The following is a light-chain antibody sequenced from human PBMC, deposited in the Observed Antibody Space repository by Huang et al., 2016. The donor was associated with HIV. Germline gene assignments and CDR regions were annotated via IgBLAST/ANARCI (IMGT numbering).Light chain of an antibody. CDR3: QQNNNWPPLFT. CDR1: KGVSSN. Sequence: EIVMTQSPATLSVSPGERATLSCRASKGVSSNFAWHQQKPCQAPMLLIYGASTRATGIPSRFRGSWSGTEFTLTISSLQSEDFAVYYCQQNNNWPPLFTFGPGTKVDIK. J-gene: IGKJ3*01. V-gene: IGKV3-15*01. CDR2: GAS.